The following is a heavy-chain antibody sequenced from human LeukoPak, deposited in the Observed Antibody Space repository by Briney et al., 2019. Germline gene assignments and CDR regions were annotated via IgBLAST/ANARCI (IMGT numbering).Heavy chain of an antibody. CDR3: ARLLENTWDLYY. D-gene: IGHD1-1*01. J-gene: IGHJ4*02. CDR2: IYSSGRT. Sequence: SETLSLTCTVSGGSISNYYWSWIRQPPGKGLDWIGYIYSSGRTNYNPSLKSRVAISVDLSKNQFSLNLSSVTAAVTTVYDSARLLENTWDLYYWGQGTLVTVSS. CDR1: GGSISNYY. V-gene: IGHV4-59*08.